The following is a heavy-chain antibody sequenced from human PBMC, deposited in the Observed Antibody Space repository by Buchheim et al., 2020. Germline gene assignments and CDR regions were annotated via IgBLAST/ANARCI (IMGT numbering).Heavy chain of an antibody. J-gene: IGHJ4*02. Sequence: QVQLVQSGAEVKKPGASVKASCKASGYTFTSYYMHWLRQAPGQGLEWMGIINPSGGSTSYAQKFQGRVTMTRDTSTSTVYMGLGSLRSEHTAVYYWAIDSSCWSFDYCGQGTL. CDR2: INPSGGST. CDR3: AIDSSCWSFDY. CDR1: GYTFTSYY. D-gene: IGHD6-13*01. V-gene: IGHV1-46*03.